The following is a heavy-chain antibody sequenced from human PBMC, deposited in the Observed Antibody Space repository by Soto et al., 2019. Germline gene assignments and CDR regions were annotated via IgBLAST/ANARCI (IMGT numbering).Heavy chain of an antibody. CDR3: ARAVAPYFGTWFDP. V-gene: IGHV4-30-2*01. CDR2: ISHTGST. J-gene: IGHJ5*02. CDR1: DGSITSGNSYS. Sequence: SETLSLTCAVSDGSITSGNSYSWSWIRQPPGKGLEWIGSISHTGSTSYNPSLKSRLTMSVDKSKNQFSLRLSSVTAADMAVYYCARAVAPYFGTWFDPWGQGILVTVSS. D-gene: IGHD3-10*01.